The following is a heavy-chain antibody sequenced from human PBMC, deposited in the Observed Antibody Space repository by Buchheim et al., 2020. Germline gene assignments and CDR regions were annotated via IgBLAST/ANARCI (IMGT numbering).Heavy chain of an antibody. V-gene: IGHV1-8*01. Sequence: QVQLVQSGAEVKKPGASVKVSCKASGYTFTSYDINWVRQATGQGLEWMGWMNPNSGNTGYAQKFQGRVTMTRNTSIRTAYMELSSLRSEDTAVYYCARAPTVKRGYFVWLLYGDWFDPWGQGTL. CDR1: GYTFTSYD. J-gene: IGHJ5*02. D-gene: IGHD3-9*01. CDR2: MNPNSGNT. CDR3: ARAPTVKRGYFVWLLYGDWFDP.